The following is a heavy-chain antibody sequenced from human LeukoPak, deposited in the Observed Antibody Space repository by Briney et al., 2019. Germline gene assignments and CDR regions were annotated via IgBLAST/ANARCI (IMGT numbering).Heavy chain of an antibody. CDR2: IYPGDSDT. J-gene: IGHJ4*02. Sequence: GASLQISCKGSGYSFTSYWIGWVRQLPGKGLEWMGIIYPGDSDTRYSPSFQGQVTISADKSISTAYLQWSSLKASDTAMYYCARRSDFWSGYWDYWGQGTLVTVSS. V-gene: IGHV5-51*01. CDR3: ARRSDFWSGYWDY. D-gene: IGHD3-3*01. CDR1: GYSFTSYW.